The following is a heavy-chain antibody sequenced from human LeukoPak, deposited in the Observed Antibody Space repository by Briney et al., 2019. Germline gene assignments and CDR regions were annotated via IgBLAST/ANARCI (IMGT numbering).Heavy chain of an antibody. V-gene: IGHV4-4*07. CDR2: IYTSGST. D-gene: IGHD5-18*01. Sequence: PSETLSLTCTVSGGSISSYYWSWIRQPAGKGLEWIGRIYTSGSTNYNPSLKSRVTMSVDTSKNQFSLKLSSVTAADTAVYYCARSRYSYGYEYYFDYWGQGTLVTVSS. J-gene: IGHJ4*02. CDR1: GGSISSYY. CDR3: ARSRYSYGYEYYFDY.